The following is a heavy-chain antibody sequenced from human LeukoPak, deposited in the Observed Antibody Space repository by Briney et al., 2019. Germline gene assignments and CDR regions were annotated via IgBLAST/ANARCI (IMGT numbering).Heavy chain of an antibody. CDR1: GYSIRSGYY. D-gene: IGHD1-26*01. J-gene: IGHJ4*02. Sequence: KPSETLSLTCAVSGYSIRSGYYWVWIRQPPGKGLEWIGSLHHTRSTYYNPSLKSRVTMSVDRSNNKFSLNLNSVTAADTAVYYCARDRESSPWELLLDYWGQGIVVTVSS. CDR2: LHHTRST. CDR3: ARDRESSPWELLLDY. V-gene: IGHV4-38-2*02.